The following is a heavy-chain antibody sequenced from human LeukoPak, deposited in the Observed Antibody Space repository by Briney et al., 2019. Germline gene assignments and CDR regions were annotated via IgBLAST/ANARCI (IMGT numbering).Heavy chain of an antibody. CDR2: IWNDGSSK. D-gene: IGHD4-23*01. J-gene: IGHJ4*02. CDR3: AKDGGLRWFYFDY. Sequence: GGSLRLSCAASGFTFSSSGMHWVRQAPGKGLEWVAVIWNDGSSKYYADSVRGRFTMSRDNSKNTVYLQMNSLRAEDTAVYYCAKDGGLRWFYFDYWGQGTLVTVSS. CDR1: GFTFSSSG. V-gene: IGHV3-33*06.